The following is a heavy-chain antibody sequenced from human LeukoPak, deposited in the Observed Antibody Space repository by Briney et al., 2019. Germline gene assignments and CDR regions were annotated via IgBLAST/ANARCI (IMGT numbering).Heavy chain of an antibody. V-gene: IGHV3-23*01. CDR1: GFDFAFYS. D-gene: IGHD2-15*01. CDR3: ARGMFTLDI. Sequence: PGGSLRLSCSASGFDFAFYSMTWVRQAPGKGLDWVSTISSSGLTTYYADSVKGRFTISRDSSQKMLYLQINSLTADDTATYYCARGMFTLDIWGQGTTVTVSS. J-gene: IGHJ3*02. CDR2: ISSSGLTT.